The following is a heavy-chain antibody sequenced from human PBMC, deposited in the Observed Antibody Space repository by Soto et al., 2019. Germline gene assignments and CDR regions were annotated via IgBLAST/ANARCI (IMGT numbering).Heavy chain of an antibody. CDR3: ARGRGRWLRSMSFDI. V-gene: IGHV4-31*03. D-gene: IGHD5-12*01. Sequence: QVQLQESGPGLVKPSQTLSLTCTVSGGSISSGGYYWSWIRQHPGKGLEWIGYIYYSGSTYYNPSLKSRVTISVDTSENQFSLKLRSVTAADTAVYYCARGRGRWLRSMSFDIWGQGTMVTVSS. CDR1: GGSISSGGYY. CDR2: IYYSGST. J-gene: IGHJ3*02.